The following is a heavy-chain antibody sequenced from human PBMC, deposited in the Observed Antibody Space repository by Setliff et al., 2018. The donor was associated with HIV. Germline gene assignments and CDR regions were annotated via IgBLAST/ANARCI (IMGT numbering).Heavy chain of an antibody. D-gene: IGHD2-2*01. CDR2: SYYSGSTSSGST. CDR1: GDSISNGRYY. J-gene: IGHJ4*02. Sequence: SETLSLTCTVSGDSISNGRYYWSWIRQLPGGGLEWIGYSYYSGSTSSGSTSYNPSLMGRVTLSIDTSKNQFSLKLTSVTAADTAVYYCATVVPAAHFDYWGQGTLVTVSS. V-gene: IGHV4-31*03. CDR3: ATVVPAAHFDY.